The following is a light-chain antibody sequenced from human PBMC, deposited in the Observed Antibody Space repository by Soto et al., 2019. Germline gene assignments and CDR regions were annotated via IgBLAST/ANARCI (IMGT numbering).Light chain of an antibody. CDR1: QSVSSSF. CDR2: GAS. Sequence: GLTQSACTLSLSQGERATLSCRASQSVSSSFLAWYQQKPGQAPRLLIYGASSRATGIPDRFSGSGSGTDFTLTISRLEPEDFAVYYCHQYGSSPATFGQRTKVDIK. J-gene: IGKJ1*01. V-gene: IGKV3-20*01. CDR3: HQYGSSPAT.